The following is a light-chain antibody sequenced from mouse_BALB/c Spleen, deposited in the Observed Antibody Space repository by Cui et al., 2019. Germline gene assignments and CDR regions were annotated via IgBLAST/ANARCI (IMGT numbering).Light chain of an antibody. CDR1: QDINSY. CDR2: RAN. V-gene: IGKV14-111*01. CDR3: LQYDEFPPT. J-gene: IGKJ1*01. Sequence: DIKMTQSPSSMYASLGERVTITCKASQDINSYFSWFQQKPGKSPKTLIYRANRLVDGVPSRFSGSGSGQDYSLTISSLEYEDMGIYYCLQYDEFPPTFGGGTKLEIK.